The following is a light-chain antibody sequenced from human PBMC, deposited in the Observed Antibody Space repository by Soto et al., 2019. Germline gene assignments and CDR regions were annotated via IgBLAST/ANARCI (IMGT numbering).Light chain of an antibody. CDR2: YDT. CDR3: QVWDSSSDHVV. CDR1: NIGSKS. V-gene: IGLV3-21*04. Sequence: SYELTQPPSVSVAPGKTARITCGGNNIGSKSVHWYQLKPGQAPVVVIYYDTDRPSGTPERFSGSNSGNTATLTISRVEAGDEADYYCQVWDSSSDHVVFGGGTKLTVL. J-gene: IGLJ2*01.